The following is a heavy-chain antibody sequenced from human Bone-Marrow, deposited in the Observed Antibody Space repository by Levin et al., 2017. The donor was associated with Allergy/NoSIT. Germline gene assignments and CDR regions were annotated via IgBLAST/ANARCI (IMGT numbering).Heavy chain of an antibody. Sequence: GGSLRLSCKASGGTFISYAFSWVRQAPGHGLEWMGGIIPLYRTANYAQKFQGRVTITAHESTSTVYMELSSLGSEDTAVYYCARGTSYGSGSSDRPHFHYGTDVWGQGTTVIVSS. J-gene: IGHJ6*02. V-gene: IGHV1-69*01. CDR1: GGTFISYA. D-gene: IGHD3-10*01. CDR2: IIPLYRTA. CDR3: ARGTSYGSGSSDRPHFHYGTDV.